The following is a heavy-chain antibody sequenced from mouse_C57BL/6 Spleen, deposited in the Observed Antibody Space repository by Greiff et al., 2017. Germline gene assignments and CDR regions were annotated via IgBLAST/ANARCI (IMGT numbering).Heavy chain of an antibody. CDR2: IDPSDSYT. V-gene: IGHV1-59*01. Sequence: VQLQQPGAELVRPGTSVKLSCKASGYTFTSYWMHWVKQRPGQGLEWIGVIDPSDSYTNYNQKFKGKATLTVDTSSSTAYMQLSSLTSEDSAVYYCARGDYGSSYVGVAYWGQGTLVTVSA. J-gene: IGHJ3*01. CDR3: ARGDYGSSYVGVAY. D-gene: IGHD1-1*01. CDR1: GYTFTSYW.